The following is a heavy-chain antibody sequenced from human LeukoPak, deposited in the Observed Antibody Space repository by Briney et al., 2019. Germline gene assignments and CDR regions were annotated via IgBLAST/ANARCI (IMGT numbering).Heavy chain of an antibody. J-gene: IGHJ3*02. CDR2: IVSSGRTT. CDR1: EFTFSDYY. D-gene: IGHD5-24*01. Sequence: QSGGSLRLSCAASEFTFSDYYMTWIRQAPGEGLEWVSYIVSSGRTTYYAEPVKGRFTISRDNAKISLYLQMNSLRDEDTAVYFCARSRDGYSFDAFDIWGQGTMVTVSS. CDR3: ARSRDGYSFDAFDI. V-gene: IGHV3-11*04.